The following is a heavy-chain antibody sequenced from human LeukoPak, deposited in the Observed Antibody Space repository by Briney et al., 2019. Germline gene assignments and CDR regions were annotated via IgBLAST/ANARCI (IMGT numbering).Heavy chain of an antibody. J-gene: IGHJ4*02. V-gene: IGHV3-30*04. CDR3: ARAPGYGAAYYFDY. D-gene: IGHD1-1*01. CDR1: GFTFSKFA. CDR2: VSYDGSYK. Sequence: PGGSLRPSCAAAGFTFSKFAMHWVRQAPGKGLEWVAVVSYDGSYKYYADSVKGRFTISRDNSKNTLYLQMNSLRAEDTAVYYCARAPGYGAAYYFDYWGQGTLVTVSS.